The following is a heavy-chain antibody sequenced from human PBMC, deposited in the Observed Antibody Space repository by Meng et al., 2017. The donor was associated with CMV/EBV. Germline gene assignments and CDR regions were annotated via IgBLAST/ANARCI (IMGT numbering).Heavy chain of an antibody. CDR2: IYYSGST. D-gene: IGHD3-3*01. J-gene: IGHJ6*02. Sequence: GSLRLSCTVSGGSISSYYWSWIQQPPGKGLEWIGYIYYSGSTNYNPSLKSRVTISVDTSKNQFSLKLSSVTAADTAVYYCARDVTIFGTRRGMDVWGQGTTVTVSS. CDR1: GGSISSYY. CDR3: ARDVTIFGTRRGMDV. V-gene: IGHV4-59*01.